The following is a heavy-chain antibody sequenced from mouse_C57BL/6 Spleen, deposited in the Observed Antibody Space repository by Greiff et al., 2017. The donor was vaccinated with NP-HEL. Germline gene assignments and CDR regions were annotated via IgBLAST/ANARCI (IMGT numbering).Heavy chain of an antibody. J-gene: IGHJ4*01. V-gene: IGHV8-12*01. D-gene: IGHD2-1*01. CDR2: IYWDDDK. CDR1: GFSLSTSGMG. CDR3: ARNLLHYAMDY. Sequence: QVTLKECGPGILQSSQTLSLTCSFSGFSLSTSGMGVSWIRQPSGKGLEWLAHIYWDDDKRYNPSLKSRLTISKDTSRNQVLLKITSVDTADTATYYCARNLLHYAMDYWGQGTSVTVSS.